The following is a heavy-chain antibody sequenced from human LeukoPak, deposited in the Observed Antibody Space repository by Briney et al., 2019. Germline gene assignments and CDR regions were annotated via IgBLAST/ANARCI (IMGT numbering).Heavy chain of an antibody. CDR2: IDPSDSYT. J-gene: IGHJ4*02. Sequence: GESLSISCNSSGYSFTNYWITWVRQMPGKGLEWMGRIDPSDSYTNYSPSFQGHVTISADNSISTAYLQWSSLKASDTAMYYCARHGGSGWYDYWGQGTLVTVSS. CDR3: ARHGGSGWYDY. V-gene: IGHV5-10-1*01. D-gene: IGHD6-19*01. CDR1: GYSFTNYW.